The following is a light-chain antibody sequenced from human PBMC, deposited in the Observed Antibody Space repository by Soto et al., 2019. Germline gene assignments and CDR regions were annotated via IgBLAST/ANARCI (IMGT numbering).Light chain of an antibody. Sequence: QSALTQPASVSGSPGQSSTISCTGTSSDVGSYNLVSWYQHHPGKAPKLMIYEVSKRPSGVSNRFSGSKSGNTASLTISGLQAEDEADYYCCSYAGSSTLVFGTGTKLTVL. J-gene: IGLJ1*01. CDR1: SSDVGSYNL. CDR2: EVS. V-gene: IGLV2-23*02. CDR3: CSYAGSSTLV.